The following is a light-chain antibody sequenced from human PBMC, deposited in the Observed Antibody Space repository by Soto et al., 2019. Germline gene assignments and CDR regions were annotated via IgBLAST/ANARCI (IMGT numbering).Light chain of an antibody. J-gene: IGKJ1*01. V-gene: IGKV3-15*01. Sequence: EIVLTPSTGTLSLSPGERATLSCRASQSVSSNLAWYQQKPGQAPRLLIYGASTRATGIPARFSGSGSGTQFTLTISSLQSEDFAVYYCQQYNNWPWTFGQGTKVDIK. CDR1: QSVSSN. CDR2: GAS. CDR3: QQYNNWPWT.